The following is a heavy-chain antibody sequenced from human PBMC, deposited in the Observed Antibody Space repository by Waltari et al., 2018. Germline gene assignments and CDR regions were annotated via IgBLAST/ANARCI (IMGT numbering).Heavy chain of an antibody. CDR3: ASLYYDSSGYYPYAEYFQH. CDR2: IYYSGST. V-gene: IGHV4-39*01. Sequence: QLQLQESGPGLVKPSETLSLTCTVSGGSISSSSYYWGWIRQPPGKGLEWIGRIYYSGSTYYNPALKSRVTISVDTSKNQFSLKLSSVTAADTAVYYCASLYYDSSGYYPYAEYFQHWGQGTLVTVSS. D-gene: IGHD3-22*01. J-gene: IGHJ1*01. CDR1: GGSISSSSYY.